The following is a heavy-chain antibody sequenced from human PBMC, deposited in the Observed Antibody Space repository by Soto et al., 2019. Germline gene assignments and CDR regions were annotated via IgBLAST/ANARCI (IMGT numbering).Heavy chain of an antibody. CDR2: MPYRGSHT. V-gene: IGHV3-30-3*01. J-gene: IGHJ4*02. CDR1: GFTFSSYP. Sequence: SMRLLCAASGFTFSSYPMHWVRQAPAKGLEWVAVMPYRGSHTYYADSVKVRFTISRDNSKNTLYLQMNSLRAEDSAVYYWAIVYSGSDYFDYWGQGTLVTVSS. CDR3: AIVYSGSDYFDY. D-gene: IGHD1-26*01.